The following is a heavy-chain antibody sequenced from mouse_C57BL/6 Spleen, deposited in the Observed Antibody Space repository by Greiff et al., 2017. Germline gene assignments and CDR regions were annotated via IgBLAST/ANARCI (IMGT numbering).Heavy chain of an antibody. CDR3: ARGGGLADY. V-gene: IGHV1-82*01. CDR2: IYPGDGDT. CDR1: GYAFSSSW. Sequence: VKLQQSGPELVKPGASVKISCKASGYAFSSSWMNWVKQRPGKGLEWIGRIYPGDGDTNYNGKFKGKATLTADKSSSTAYMQLSSLTSEDSAVYFCARGGGLADYWGQGTTLTVSS. D-gene: IGHD3-3*01. J-gene: IGHJ2*01.